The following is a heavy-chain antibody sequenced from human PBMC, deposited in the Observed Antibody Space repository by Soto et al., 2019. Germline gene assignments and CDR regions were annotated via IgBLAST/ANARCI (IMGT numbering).Heavy chain of an antibody. CDR3: AREGIAATYGMDV. V-gene: IGHV4-30-4*01. J-gene: IGHJ6*02. CDR2: IYYSGST. D-gene: IGHD6-13*01. Sequence: PSENLSLTCTVSGGSISSGDYYWRWIRQPPGKGLEWIGYIYYSGSTYYNPSLKSRVTISVDTSKNQFSLKLSSVTAADTAVYYCAREGIAATYGMDVWGQGTTVTVSS. CDR1: GGSISSGDYY.